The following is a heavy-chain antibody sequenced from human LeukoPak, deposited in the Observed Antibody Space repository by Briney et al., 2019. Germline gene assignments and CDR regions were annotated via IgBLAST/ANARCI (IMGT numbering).Heavy chain of an antibody. D-gene: IGHD3-10*01. J-gene: IGHJ6*02. V-gene: IGHV3-21*06. Sequence: GGSLRLSCAASGFTSSSYTMNWVRQAPGKGLEWVSSISSSSSYIYHAESVKGRFTISRDNAKNSLYLQMNSLRAEDTAVYYCARVYASGSYYRGMDVWGQGTTVTVSS. CDR2: ISSSSSYI. CDR3: ARVYASGSYYRGMDV. CDR1: GFTSSSYT.